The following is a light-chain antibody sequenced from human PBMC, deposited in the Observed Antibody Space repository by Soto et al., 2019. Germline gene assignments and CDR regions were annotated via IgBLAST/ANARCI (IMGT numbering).Light chain of an antibody. CDR2: AAS. CDR3: QKYYSAPET. Sequence: DIQMTQSPSYLSASVGDRVTITCRASQGISSYLAWYQQKPGKVPKVLIYAASTLHSGVPSRFSGSGSGTEFTLTISNVQPEDVATYYCQKYYSAPETFGQGTKVEIK. V-gene: IGKV1-27*01. CDR1: QGISSY. J-gene: IGKJ1*01.